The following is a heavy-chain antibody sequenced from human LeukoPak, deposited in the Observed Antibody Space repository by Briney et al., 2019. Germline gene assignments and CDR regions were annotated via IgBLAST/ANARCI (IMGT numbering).Heavy chain of an antibody. Sequence: GGSLRLSCAASGFIFSGSDIHYFRQASGKGLEWVGRIKVRADNFVTAYAAPVKGRFTISRDDSKNTAYLQMNSLKTEDTAMYYCRRRSTEDPFKWFDPWGQGTLVTVSS. CDR2: IKVRADNFVT. D-gene: IGHD2-2*01. CDR1: GFIFSGSD. V-gene: IGHV3-73*01. CDR3: RRRSTEDPFKWFDP. J-gene: IGHJ5*02.